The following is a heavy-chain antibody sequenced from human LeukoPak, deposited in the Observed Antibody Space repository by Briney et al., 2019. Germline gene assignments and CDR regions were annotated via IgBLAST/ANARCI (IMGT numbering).Heavy chain of an antibody. CDR1: GGTFSSYA. J-gene: IGHJ5*02. CDR3: ARDRSNIVLMVYEENWFDP. V-gene: IGHV1-69*05. Sequence: SVKVSCKXSGGTFSSYAISWVRQAPGQGLEWMGRIIPIFGTANYSQKFQGRVTITTDESTSTAYMELSSLRSEDTAVYYCARDRSNIVLMVYEENWFDPWGQGTLVTVSS. CDR2: IIPIFGTA. D-gene: IGHD2-8*01.